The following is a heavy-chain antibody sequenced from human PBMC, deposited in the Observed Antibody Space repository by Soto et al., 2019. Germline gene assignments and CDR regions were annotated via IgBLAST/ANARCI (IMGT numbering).Heavy chain of an antibody. J-gene: IGHJ5*02. D-gene: IGHD1-20*01. Sequence: ASVKVSCKASGYSFSDYDINWVRQATGQGPEWMGWMNPNSGNTGYAQKFQGRVTMTRNTSINTAYMELSSPGSEDTAVYYCARDNRYNWNDEGWFDPWGQGTLVTVSS. CDR3: ARDNRYNWNDEGWFDP. CDR2: MNPNSGNT. V-gene: IGHV1-8*01. CDR1: GYSFSDYD.